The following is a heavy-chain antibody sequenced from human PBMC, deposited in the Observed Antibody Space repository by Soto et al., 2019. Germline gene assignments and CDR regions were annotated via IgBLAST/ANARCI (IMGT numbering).Heavy chain of an antibody. Sequence: AASVKVSCKASGYTFTSYGINWVRQAPGQGLEWMGRVSTYNGNTKYAQKFQGRVTMTNGTSTSTVYMHLRSLRSDDTAVYYCARERGLTASTLFGYWGQGTVVTVSS. CDR1: GYTFTSYG. D-gene: IGHD3-10*02. J-gene: IGHJ4*02. CDR3: ARERGLTASTLFGY. V-gene: IGHV1-18*01. CDR2: VSTYNGNT.